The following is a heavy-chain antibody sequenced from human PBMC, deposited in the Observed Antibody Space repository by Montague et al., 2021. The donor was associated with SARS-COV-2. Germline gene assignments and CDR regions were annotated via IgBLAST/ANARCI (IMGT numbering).Heavy chain of an antibody. CDR1: GGSISSSNW. V-gene: IGHV4-4*02. D-gene: IGHD3-10*01. CDR3: ASRGAGWFGSNPERFDY. Sequence: SETRSLTCAVSGGSISSSNWWSWVRQPPGKGLEWIGEIYHSGSTNYNPSHKGRVTISVDKSKNQFSLKLSSVTAADTAVYYCASRGAGWFGSNPERFDYWGQGTLVTVSS. CDR2: IYHSGST. J-gene: IGHJ4*02.